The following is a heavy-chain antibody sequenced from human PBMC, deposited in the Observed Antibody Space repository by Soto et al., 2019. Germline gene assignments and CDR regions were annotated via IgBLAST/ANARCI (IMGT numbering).Heavy chain of an antibody. J-gene: IGHJ4*02. CDR1: GYSFAVYW. D-gene: IGHD3-22*01. Sequence: PGESLKISCKGSGYSFAVYWITWVRQKPGKGLEWMGRIDPSDSQTYYSSSFRGHVTISVTKSITTVFLQWSSLRASDTAMYYCARQIYDSDTGPNFQYYFDSWGQGTPVTSPQ. CDR3: ARQIYDSDTGPNFQYYFDS. V-gene: IGHV5-10-1*01. CDR2: IDPSDSQT.